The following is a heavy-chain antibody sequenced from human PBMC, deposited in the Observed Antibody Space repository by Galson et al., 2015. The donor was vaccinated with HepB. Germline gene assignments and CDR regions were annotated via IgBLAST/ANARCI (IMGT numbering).Heavy chain of an antibody. CDR3: ARDNEMGSSGGFDP. CDR1: GLIFSNYA. Sequence: TLRLSCAASGLIFSNYAMHWVRQAPGKGLNWVAVLSYDGSNKYYADSVNGRFTISRDNSKNTLYLQMNSLRAEDTAVYYWARDNEMGSSGGFDPWGQGTLVTVSS. J-gene: IGHJ5*02. V-gene: IGHV3-30-3*01. CDR2: LSYDGSNK. D-gene: IGHD6-6*01.